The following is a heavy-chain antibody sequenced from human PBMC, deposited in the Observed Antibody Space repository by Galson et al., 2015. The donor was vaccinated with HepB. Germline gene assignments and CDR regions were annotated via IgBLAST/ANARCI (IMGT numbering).Heavy chain of an antibody. V-gene: IGHV3-48*03. CDR1: GFTFSSYS. J-gene: IGHJ5*02. Sequence: SLRLSCAASGFTFSSYSMSWVRQAPGKGLEWVSYISNTASTIYYADSVKGRFTMSRDNANSSVDLQMNNLRAEDTAVYYCARVPRFLKWLNGDWFDPWGQGTLVTVSS. CDR2: ISNTASTI. D-gene: IGHD3-3*01. CDR3: ARVPRFLKWLNGDWFDP.